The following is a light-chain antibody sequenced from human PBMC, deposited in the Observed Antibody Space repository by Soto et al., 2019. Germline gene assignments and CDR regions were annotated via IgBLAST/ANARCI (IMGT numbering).Light chain of an antibody. V-gene: IGKV3-11*01. Sequence: EVVLTQSPATLSLSPVERATLSCRASQSVSRHLAWYQQKPGQAPRLLILDASDRATGNPARFSGSGSGTNFTLTISSLEPEDFAVYYCQQRSNWPPVTFGGGTKVDIK. CDR2: DAS. CDR3: QQRSNWPPVT. J-gene: IGKJ4*01. CDR1: QSVSRH.